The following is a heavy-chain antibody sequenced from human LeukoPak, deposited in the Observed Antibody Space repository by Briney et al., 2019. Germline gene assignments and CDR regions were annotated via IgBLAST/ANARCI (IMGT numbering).Heavy chain of an antibody. CDR1: GGSFSGYY. CDR2: INHSGST. J-gene: IGHJ4*02. Sequence: PSETLSLACAVYGGSFSGYYWSWIRQPPGKGLEWIGEINHSGSTNYNPSLKSRVTISVDTSKNQFSLKLSSVTAADTVVYYCAGGNYYDSSGYYFPSDYWGQGTLVTVSS. V-gene: IGHV4-34*01. D-gene: IGHD3-22*01. CDR3: AGGNYYDSSGYYFPSDY.